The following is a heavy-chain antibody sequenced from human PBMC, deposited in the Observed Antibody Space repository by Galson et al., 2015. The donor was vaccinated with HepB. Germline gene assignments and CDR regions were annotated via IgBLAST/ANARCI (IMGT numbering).Heavy chain of an antibody. CDR2: IIPIFGTA. J-gene: IGHJ4*02. CDR3: ARDFGPVLDSSGYSQGY. D-gene: IGHD3-22*01. CDR1: GGTFSSYA. V-gene: IGHV1-69*13. Sequence: SVKVSCKASGGTFSSYAISWVRQAPGQGLEWMGGIIPIFGTANYAQKFQGRVTITADESTSTAYMELSSLRSEDTAVYYCARDFGPVLDSSGYSQGYWGQGTLVTVSS.